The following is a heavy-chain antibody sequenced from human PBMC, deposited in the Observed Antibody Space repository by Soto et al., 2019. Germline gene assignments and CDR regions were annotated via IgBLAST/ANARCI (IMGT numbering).Heavy chain of an antibody. V-gene: IGHV1-58*01. Sequence: SVKVSCKASGFTFTSSAVQWVRQARGQRLEWIGWIVVGSGNTNYAQKFQERVTITRDMSTSTAYMELSSLRSEDTAVYYCAAPELGALNYGMDVWGQGTTVTVSS. D-gene: IGHD1-26*01. CDR1: GFTFTSSA. J-gene: IGHJ6*02. CDR3: AAPELGALNYGMDV. CDR2: IVVGSGNT.